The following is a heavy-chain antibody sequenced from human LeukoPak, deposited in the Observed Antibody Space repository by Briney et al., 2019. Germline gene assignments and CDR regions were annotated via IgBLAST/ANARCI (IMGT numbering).Heavy chain of an antibody. CDR1: GGSISSYF. D-gene: IGHD5-18*01. Sequence: PSETLSLTCSVCGGSISSYFWSWIRQAPGKGLEWVGYALYTGSTEYNPALKSRVTISLDTSNNQFSLRLSSVTAADTAVYYCARDNGYSYGIDYWGQGRLVTVSS. J-gene: IGHJ4*02. V-gene: IGHV4-59*01. CDR2: ALYTGST. CDR3: ARDNGYSYGIDY.